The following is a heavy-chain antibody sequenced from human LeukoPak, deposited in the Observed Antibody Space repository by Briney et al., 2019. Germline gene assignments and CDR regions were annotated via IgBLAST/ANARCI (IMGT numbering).Heavy chain of an antibody. J-gene: IGHJ1*01. V-gene: IGHV4-30-4*01. CDR3: ARVPYAEYFQH. Sequence: PSETLSLTCIVSGAPISSGNYYWSWIRQPPGKGLEWIGYISYSGSTYYNPSLKSRITISVESSKNQFSLNLSSVTAADTAVYYCARVPYAEYFQHWGQGTLVTVSS. CDR2: ISYSGST. CDR1: GAPISSGNYY.